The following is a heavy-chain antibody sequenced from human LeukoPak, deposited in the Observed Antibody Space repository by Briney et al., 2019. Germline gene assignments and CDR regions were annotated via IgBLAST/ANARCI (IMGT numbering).Heavy chain of an antibody. V-gene: IGHV4-31*03. D-gene: IGHD3-22*01. CDR2: IYYSGST. CDR3: AREVVTYYYDSSGQVRYFDY. J-gene: IGHJ4*02. Sequence: SETLSLTCTVSGGSISSGGYYWSWIRQHPGKGLEWIGYIYYSGSTYYNPSLKSRVTISVDTSKNQFSLKLSSVTAADTAVYYCAREVVTYYYDSSGQVRYFDYWGQGTLVTVSS. CDR1: GGSISSGGYY.